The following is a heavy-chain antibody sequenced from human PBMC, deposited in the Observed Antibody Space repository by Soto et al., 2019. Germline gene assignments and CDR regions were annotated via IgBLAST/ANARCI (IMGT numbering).Heavy chain of an antibody. V-gene: IGHV3-23*01. Sequence: PGGSLRLSCAASGLSFSTYAMGWVRQTPGMGLEWVSVMSNSGHLRYYADSVKGRFTISRDNSENTLYLQMSSLRAEDTAGYYCAKDAARTSGWYYFDYWGQGTLVTVSS. CDR3: AKDAARTSGWYYFDY. J-gene: IGHJ4*02. CDR2: MSNSGHLR. CDR1: GLSFSTYA. D-gene: IGHD6-19*01.